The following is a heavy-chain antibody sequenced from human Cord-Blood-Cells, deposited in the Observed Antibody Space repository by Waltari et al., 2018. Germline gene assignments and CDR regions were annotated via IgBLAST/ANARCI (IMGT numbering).Heavy chain of an antibody. Sequence: EVQLVESGGGLVQPGRSLRLSCAASGFTFDDYAMHWVRQAPGKGLEWVSGISWNSGSIGYADYVKGRFTIARDNAKNSLYLQMNSLRAEDTALYYCAKEDDYGDYYYYGMDVWGQGTTVTVSS. D-gene: IGHD4-17*01. CDR1: GFTFDDYA. CDR2: ISWNSGSI. J-gene: IGHJ6*02. V-gene: IGHV3-9*01. CDR3: AKEDDYGDYYYYGMDV.